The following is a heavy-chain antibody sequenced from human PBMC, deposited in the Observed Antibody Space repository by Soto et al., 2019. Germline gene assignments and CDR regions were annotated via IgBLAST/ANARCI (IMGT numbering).Heavy chain of an antibody. Sequence: ASVKVSCKASGYTLTSYAMHWVRQAPGQRLEWMGWINAGNGNTKYSQKLQGRVTITRDTSASTAYMELSSLRSEDTAVYYCAGERNDYGDPFDYWGQGTLVTVSS. CDR2: INAGNGNT. CDR1: GYTLTSYA. D-gene: IGHD4-17*01. J-gene: IGHJ4*02. V-gene: IGHV1-3*01. CDR3: AGERNDYGDPFDY.